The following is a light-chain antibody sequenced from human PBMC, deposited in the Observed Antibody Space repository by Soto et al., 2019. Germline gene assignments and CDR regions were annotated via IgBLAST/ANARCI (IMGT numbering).Light chain of an antibody. CDR2: EVS. Sequence: QSALTQPPSASGSPGQSVTISCTGTSSDVGGYHYVSWYQQHPGKAPKLMIYEVSKRPSGVPDRFSGSKSGNTASLTVSGLQAEYEADYYCSSYAGSNNLVFGGGTKLTVL. J-gene: IGLJ3*02. CDR3: SSYAGSNNLV. CDR1: SSDVGGYHY. V-gene: IGLV2-8*01.